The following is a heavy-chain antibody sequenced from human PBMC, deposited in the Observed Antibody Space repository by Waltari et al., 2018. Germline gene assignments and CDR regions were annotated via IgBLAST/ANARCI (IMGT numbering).Heavy chain of an antibody. CDR2: IGSGGDST. CDR3: AKGVSGWPYYFDL. Sequence: EVQLLESGGGLVQPGGSLRLSCEASGFTFSNYALSWVRQAPEKGLEWVSAIGSGGDSTYFADSVKGRFTISRDNSKNTAYLQMSSLRAEDTAVYYCAKGVSGWPYYFDLWGQGTLVTVSS. V-gene: IGHV3-23*01. J-gene: IGHJ4*02. D-gene: IGHD6-19*01. CDR1: GFTFSNYA.